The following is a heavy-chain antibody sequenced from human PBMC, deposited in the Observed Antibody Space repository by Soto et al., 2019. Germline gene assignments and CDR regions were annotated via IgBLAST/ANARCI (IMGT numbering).Heavy chain of an antibody. CDR1: GGSISSYY. CDR3: ASMSGDPELSFDF. V-gene: IGHV4-59*01. D-gene: IGHD1-7*01. J-gene: IGHJ5*01. CDR2: IFYSGST. Sequence: QVQLQESGPGLVKPSETLSLTCTVSGGSISSYYWSWIRQPPGKGLEWIGFIFYSGSTSYNPSLKSRVNRSIDTFEYQCSLKLNSVTAADTAVYYCASMSGDPELSFDFWSHGNLVAGSS.